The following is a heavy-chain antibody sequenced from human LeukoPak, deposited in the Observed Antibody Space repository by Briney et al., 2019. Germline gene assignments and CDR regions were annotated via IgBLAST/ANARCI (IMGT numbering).Heavy chain of an antibody. Sequence: SSETLSLTCTVSGGSISSYYWSWIRQPPGKGLEWIGYIYYSGSTNYNPSLKSRVTISVDTSKNQFSLKLSSVTAADTAVYYCARRGYSTYYYDSSGSRPEYYFDYWGQGTLVTVSS. D-gene: IGHD3-22*01. CDR2: IYYSGST. V-gene: IGHV4-59*08. CDR3: ARRGYSTYYYDSSGSRPEYYFDY. J-gene: IGHJ4*02. CDR1: GGSISSYY.